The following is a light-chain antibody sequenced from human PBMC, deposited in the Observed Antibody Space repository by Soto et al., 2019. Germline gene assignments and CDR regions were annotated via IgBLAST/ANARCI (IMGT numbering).Light chain of an antibody. V-gene: IGKV3D-15*01. CDR1: QSVHHN. CDR3: QQYDSSPPFALT. Sequence: EIVMTQSPVTLSVSPGERATLSCRASQSVHHNLAWYQHKPGQPLRLLIYAASTRATGVPARFSGSGSGAEFTLTISGLQSEDFAVYYCQQYDSSPPFALTFGGGTKVDIK. CDR2: AAS. J-gene: IGKJ4*01.